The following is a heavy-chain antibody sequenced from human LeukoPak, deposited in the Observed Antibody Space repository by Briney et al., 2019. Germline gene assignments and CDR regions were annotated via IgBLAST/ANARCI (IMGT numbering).Heavy chain of an antibody. D-gene: IGHD3-3*01. CDR1: GFTFSSYS. V-gene: IGHV3-21*01. Sequence: GGSLRLSXAASGFTFSSYSMNWVRQAPGKGLEWVSSISSSSSYIYYADSVKGRFTISRDNAKNSLYLQMNSLRAEDTAVYYCARDITIFGGFDYWGQGTLVTVSS. J-gene: IGHJ4*02. CDR2: ISSSSSYI. CDR3: ARDITIFGGFDY.